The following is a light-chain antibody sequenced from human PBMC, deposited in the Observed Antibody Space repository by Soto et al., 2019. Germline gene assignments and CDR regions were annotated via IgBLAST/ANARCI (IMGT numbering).Light chain of an antibody. CDR1: SSDVGGYNY. Sequence: QSALTQPASVSGSPGQSITISCTGTSSDVGGYNYVSWYQQHPGKAPKLMIYEVSNRPSGVSNRFFGSKSGNTASLTISRLQTEDEADYYCSSFTSINTWVFGGGTKLTVL. V-gene: IGLV2-14*01. CDR3: SSFTSINTWV. CDR2: EVS. J-gene: IGLJ3*02.